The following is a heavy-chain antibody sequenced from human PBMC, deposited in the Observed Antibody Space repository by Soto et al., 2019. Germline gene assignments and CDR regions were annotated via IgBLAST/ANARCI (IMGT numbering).Heavy chain of an antibody. CDR3: ARDRLGGDSSGWYVFDY. Sequence: QVQLVQSGAEVKKPGASVKVSCKASGYTFTSYGISWVRQAPGQGLDWMGWISAYNGNTNYAQKLQGRVTMTTDTSPRAAYMELRCLRSDDTAVYYCARDRLGGDSSGWYVFDYWGQGTLVTVSS. CDR2: ISAYNGNT. D-gene: IGHD6-19*01. J-gene: IGHJ4*02. V-gene: IGHV1-18*04. CDR1: GYTFTSYG.